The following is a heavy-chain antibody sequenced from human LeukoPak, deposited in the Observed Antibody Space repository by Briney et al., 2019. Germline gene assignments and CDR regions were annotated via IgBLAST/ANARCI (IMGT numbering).Heavy chain of an antibody. Sequence: GGSLRLSCAASGFSFSGAWMSWVRQAPGKGLEWVGRVKGKADGGTTDYAAPVRGRFTISRDDSKNTLYLQMNSLKIEDTAVYYCSTANQGFFFWGQGTLVTVSS. CDR3: STANQGFFF. CDR1: GFSFSGAW. D-gene: IGHD1-14*01. J-gene: IGHJ4*02. CDR2: VKGKADGGTT. V-gene: IGHV3-15*01.